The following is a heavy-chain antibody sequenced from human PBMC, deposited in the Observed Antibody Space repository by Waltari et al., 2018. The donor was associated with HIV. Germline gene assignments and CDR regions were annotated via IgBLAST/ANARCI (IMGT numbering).Heavy chain of an antibody. J-gene: IGHJ4*02. V-gene: IGHV4-59*01. CDR1: AGSISRYY. CDR3: ARARGYSSDGFDY. D-gene: IGHD6-25*01. Sequence: QVQLQESGPGLVKPSETLSLTCTVSAGSISRYYWSWTRQPPGKGLDWIGYIYYMGITNYNPSLKSRVTISVDTSKNQFSLKLSSVTAADTAVYYCARARGYSSDGFDYWGQGTLVTVSS. CDR2: IYYMGIT.